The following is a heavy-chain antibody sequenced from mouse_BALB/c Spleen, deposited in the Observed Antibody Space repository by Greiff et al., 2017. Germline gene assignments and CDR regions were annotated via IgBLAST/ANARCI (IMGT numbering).Heavy chain of an antibody. J-gene: IGHJ3*01. CDR3: AKNDGNYASWFAY. V-gene: IGHV2-5-1*01. CDR1: GFSLTSYG. Sequence: VQLQESGPSLVQPSQSLSITCTVSGFSLTSYGVHWVRQSPGKGLEWLGVIWRGGSTDYNAAFMSRLSITKDNSKSQVFFKMNSLQADDTAIYYCAKNDGNYASWFAYWGQGTLVTVSA. CDR2: IWRGGST. D-gene: IGHD2-1*01.